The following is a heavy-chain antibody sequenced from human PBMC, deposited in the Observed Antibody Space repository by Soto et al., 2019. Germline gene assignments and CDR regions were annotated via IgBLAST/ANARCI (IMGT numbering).Heavy chain of an antibody. V-gene: IGHV4-59*01. CDR1: GDSIRSYY. D-gene: IGHD3-10*01. J-gene: IGHJ4*02. CDR3: AIDINYYTTYFVH. CDR2: IHYSGRT. Sequence: PSETLSLTCTVPGDSIRSYYWSWIRQPPGKGPEWIGFIHYSGRTNYNPSLKSRVSFSVDTSKNQFSLELSSVAAADTAVYYCAIDINYYTTYFVHWCPGTRVSV.